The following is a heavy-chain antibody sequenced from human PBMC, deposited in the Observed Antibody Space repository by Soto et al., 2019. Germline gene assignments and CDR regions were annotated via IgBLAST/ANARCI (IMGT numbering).Heavy chain of an antibody. Sequence: SETLSLTCAVYGGSLSCYFWSRIRQPPGKGLEWIGEINYSGTTKYNPSLKSRVTMSVDTSKNQFSLKLSSVTAADTAVYYCAREEAPTGMDVWGQGTTVTVSS. CDR1: GGSLSCYF. CDR3: AREEAPTGMDV. V-gene: IGHV4-34*01. J-gene: IGHJ6*02. CDR2: INYSGTT.